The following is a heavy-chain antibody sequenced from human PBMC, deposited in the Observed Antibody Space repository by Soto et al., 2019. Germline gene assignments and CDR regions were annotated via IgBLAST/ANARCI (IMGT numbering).Heavy chain of an antibody. CDR1: GFTFSSYA. Sequence: GGSLRLSCAASGFTFSSYAMHWVRQAPGKGLEWVAVISYDGSNKYYADSVKGRFTISRDNSKNTLYLQMNSLRAEDTAVYYCASLQVGAIRIDAFDIWGQGTMVTVSS. CDR3: ASLQVGAIRIDAFDI. J-gene: IGHJ3*02. V-gene: IGHV3-30-3*01. CDR2: ISYDGSNK. D-gene: IGHD1-26*01.